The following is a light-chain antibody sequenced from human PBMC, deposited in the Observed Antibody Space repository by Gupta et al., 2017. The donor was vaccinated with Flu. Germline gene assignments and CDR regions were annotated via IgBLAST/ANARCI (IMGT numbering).Light chain of an antibody. Sequence: PPSPSVWAGDTVTCRASHGISTRLSWYRHQPEKVPTLLLSAASAFQSAIPSRFSGSGSGTDFTLTITSLQPEDVATYYCQNYHCAPPQGTFGQGTKVEIK. CDR1: HGISTR. CDR3: QNYHCAPPQGT. J-gene: IGKJ1*01. CDR2: AAS. V-gene: IGKV1-27*01.